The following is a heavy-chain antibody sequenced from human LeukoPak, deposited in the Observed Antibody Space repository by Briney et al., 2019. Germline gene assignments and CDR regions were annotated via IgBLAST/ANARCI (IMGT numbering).Heavy chain of an antibody. CDR2: IYPSDSYT. J-gene: IGHJ4*02. Sequence: GESPKTSRKGSGYSFTSYWISWVRQIPGKGLEGMGRIYPSDSYTHYSPSFQGHVTISADKSISTACLQWSSLKASDTAMYYCARHSREAVAGTGLTQPFFDYWGEGTLVTVSS. CDR1: GYSFTSYW. D-gene: IGHD6-19*01. CDR3: ARHSREAVAGTGLTQPFFDY. V-gene: IGHV5-10-1*01.